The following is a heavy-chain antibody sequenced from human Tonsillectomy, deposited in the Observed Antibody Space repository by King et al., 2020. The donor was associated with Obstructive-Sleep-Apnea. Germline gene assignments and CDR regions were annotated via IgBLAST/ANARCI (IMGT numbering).Heavy chain of an antibody. V-gene: IGHV3-23*04. J-gene: IGHJ6*02. CDR1: GFTFSSFA. D-gene: IGHD6-19*01. CDR2: VGGSVSCGST. CDR3: AKEGPIAVAPSFYYGMDV. Sequence: VQLVESGGGLVQPGGSLRLSCAASGFTFSSFAKTWVRQAPGKGLEWVSTVGGSVSCGSTHYPDSVKCRFTISRDDSMNSLFLPMSSLRVDDTAVYYCAKEGPIAVAPSFYYGMDVWGQGTTVTVSS.